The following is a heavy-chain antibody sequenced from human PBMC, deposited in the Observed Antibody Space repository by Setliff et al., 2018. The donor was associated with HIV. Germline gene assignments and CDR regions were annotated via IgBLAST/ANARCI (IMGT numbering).Heavy chain of an antibody. D-gene: IGHD4-17*01. CDR2: IYTSGST. CDR1: GGSVSSGSYY. Sequence: SETLSLTCTVSGGSVSSGSYYWSWIRQPAGKGLEWIGHIYTSGSTNYNPSLKSRVTISVDTSKNQFSLKMSSVTAADTAGYYCARDYAGYFGYWGQGTLVTVSS. J-gene: IGHJ4*02. CDR3: ARDYAGYFGY. V-gene: IGHV4-61*09.